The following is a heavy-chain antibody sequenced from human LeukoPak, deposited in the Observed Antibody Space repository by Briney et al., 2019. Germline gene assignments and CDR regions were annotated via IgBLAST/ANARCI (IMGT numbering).Heavy chain of an antibody. CDR1: GGSFSGYY. Sequence: PSETLSLTCAVYGGSFSGYYWTWIRQPPGKGLEWIGEINHSGSTNYNPSLKSRVTISVDTSMNQFSLKLSSVTAADTAVYYCARRAGAYSHPYDYWGQGTLVTVSS. V-gene: IGHV4-34*01. D-gene: IGHD4/OR15-4a*01. CDR2: INHSGST. CDR3: ARRAGAYSHPYDY. J-gene: IGHJ4*02.